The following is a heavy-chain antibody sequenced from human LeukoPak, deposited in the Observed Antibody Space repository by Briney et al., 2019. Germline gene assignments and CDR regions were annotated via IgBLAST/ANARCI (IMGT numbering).Heavy chain of an antibody. CDR3: ARASYMDV. J-gene: IGHJ6*03. Sequence: SETLSLTCNVSGYSISRGYYWGCIRQPPGKGLEWCGSIYYSGSTYYNPSLKSRVTISVDTPKNQFSLKLSSVTAAGTAVYYCARASYMDVWGKGTPGTVS. CDR1: GYSISRGYY. V-gene: IGHV4-38-2*02. CDR2: IYYSGST.